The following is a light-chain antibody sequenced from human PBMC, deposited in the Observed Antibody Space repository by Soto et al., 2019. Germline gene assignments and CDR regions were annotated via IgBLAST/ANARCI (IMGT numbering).Light chain of an antibody. Sequence: QSALTQPPSASGSPGQSVTISCTGTDSDVGGYNFVSWYQQHPGRAPKLMIYEVYQRPSGVPDRFSGSKSGNTASLTVSGLQAEDEANYYCSSYAASDNFVIFGAGTKLTVL. CDR1: DSDVGGYNF. J-gene: IGLJ2*01. V-gene: IGLV2-8*01. CDR3: SSYAASDNFVI. CDR2: EVY.